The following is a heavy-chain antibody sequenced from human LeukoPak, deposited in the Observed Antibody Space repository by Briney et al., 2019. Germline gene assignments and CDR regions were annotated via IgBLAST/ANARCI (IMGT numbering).Heavy chain of an antibody. V-gene: IGHV4-59*11. CDR1: GASISGHY. CDR2: ISHIGST. D-gene: IGHD1-14*01. Sequence: SDTLSLTCTVSGASISGHYLTCPRQPPGKGLEWIGYISHIGSTNYNPSLKSRVTISVDTYKNQFSLKLTSVTAADRAVYYCARDRISINALDMWGQGTMVTVSS. CDR3: ARDRISINALDM. J-gene: IGHJ3*02.